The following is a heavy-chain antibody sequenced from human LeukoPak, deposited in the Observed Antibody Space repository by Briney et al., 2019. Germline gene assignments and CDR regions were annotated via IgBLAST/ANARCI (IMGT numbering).Heavy chain of an antibody. J-gene: IGHJ6*03. CDR1: GFTFSNAW. D-gene: IGHD5-18*01. CDR3: TGYSYGYYYYYYMDV. Sequence: GGSLRLSCAASGFTFSNAWMSWVRQAPGKGLEWVGRIKSKTDGGTTDYAAPVKGRFTISRDDSKNTLYLQMNSLKTEDTAVYYYTGYSYGYYYYYYMDVWGKGTTVTVSS. CDR2: IKSKTDGGTT. V-gene: IGHV3-15*01.